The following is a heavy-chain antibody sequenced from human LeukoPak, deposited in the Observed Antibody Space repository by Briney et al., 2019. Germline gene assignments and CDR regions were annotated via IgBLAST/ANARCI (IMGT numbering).Heavy chain of an antibody. CDR1: GFTFSAYW. J-gene: IGHJ3*02. CDR3: ARFYGGSALDN. Sequence: PGGSLRLSCAASGFTFSAYWMHWVRQAPGKGLVWVSRINSDGFSIAYADSVKGRFTISRDNAKNTLYLHMNSLRAEDTAVYYCARFYGGSALDNWAQGTMVPVSS. D-gene: IGHD3-16*01. CDR2: INSDGFSI. V-gene: IGHV3-74*01.